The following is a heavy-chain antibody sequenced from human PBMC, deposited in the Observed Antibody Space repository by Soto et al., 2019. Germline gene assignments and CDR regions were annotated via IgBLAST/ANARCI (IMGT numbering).Heavy chain of an antibody. V-gene: IGHV3-7*05. CDR3: ARVEFIAATGALGAFDI. Sequence: PGGSLRLSCAASGFTFSNYWMSWVRQAPGKGLEWVATIKQDGSEKYYVDSVKGRFTISRDNAKKSLYLQLDSLRAEDTAVYYCARVEFIAATGALGAFDIWGQGTMVTVSS. CDR1: GFTFSNYW. D-gene: IGHD6-13*01. J-gene: IGHJ3*02. CDR2: IKQDGSEK.